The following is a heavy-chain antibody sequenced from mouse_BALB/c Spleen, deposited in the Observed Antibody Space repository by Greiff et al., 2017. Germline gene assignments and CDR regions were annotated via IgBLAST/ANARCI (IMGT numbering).Heavy chain of an antibody. CDR2: IWSGGST. J-gene: IGHJ3*01. Sequence: QVQLQQSGPGLVQPSQSLSITCTVSGFSLTSYGVPWVRQSPGKGLEWLGVIWSGGSTDYNAAFISRLSISKDNSKSQVFFKMNSQQANDTAIYYCARGWFAYWGQGTLVTVSA. V-gene: IGHV2-2*02. CDR1: GFSLTSYG. CDR3: ARGWFAY.